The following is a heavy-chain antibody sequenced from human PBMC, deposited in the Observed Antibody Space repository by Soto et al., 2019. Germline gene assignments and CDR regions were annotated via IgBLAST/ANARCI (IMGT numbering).Heavy chain of an antibody. CDR1: GYTFSSYW. J-gene: IGHJ6*02. CDR3: ARDPQQDFWSGYYLYYYYGMDV. CDR2: IKQDGSEK. D-gene: IGHD3-3*01. Sequence: GGSLRLSCAASGYTFSSYWMSWVRQAPGKGLEWVANIKQDGSEKYYVDSVKGRFTISRDSAKNSLYLQMNSLRAEDTAVYYCARDPQQDFWSGYYLYYYYGMDVWGQGTTVTVSS. V-gene: IGHV3-7*03.